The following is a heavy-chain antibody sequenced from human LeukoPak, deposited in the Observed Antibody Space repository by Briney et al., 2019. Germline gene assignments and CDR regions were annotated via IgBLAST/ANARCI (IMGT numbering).Heavy chain of an antibody. J-gene: IGHJ4*02. Sequence: GGSLRLSCAASGFTFSSYGMHWVRRAPGKGLEWVAFIRYDGSNKYYADSVKGRFTISRDNSKNTLYLQMNSLRAEDTAVYYCAKDIFQLAPPLDYWGQGTLVTVSS. CDR3: AKDIFQLAPPLDY. D-gene: IGHD2-2*01. V-gene: IGHV3-30*02. CDR1: GFTFSSYG. CDR2: IRYDGSNK.